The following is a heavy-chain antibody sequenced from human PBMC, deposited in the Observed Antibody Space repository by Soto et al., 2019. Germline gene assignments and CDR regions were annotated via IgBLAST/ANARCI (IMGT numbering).Heavy chain of an antibody. D-gene: IGHD4-17*01. V-gene: IGHV4-61*01. CDR1: GDSVTTGSYY. J-gene: IGHJ4*02. CDR2: IYYSGST. CDR3: ATRDYAFDS. Sequence: QVQLQESGPGLVKPSETLSLTCAVSGDSVTTGSYYCSWIRQPPGRTLEWIVYIYYSGSTTYNPSLKSRATIDPDRSVRHFSLNMTSVTADATAVYFSATRDYAFDSCGQGTLVTVSS.